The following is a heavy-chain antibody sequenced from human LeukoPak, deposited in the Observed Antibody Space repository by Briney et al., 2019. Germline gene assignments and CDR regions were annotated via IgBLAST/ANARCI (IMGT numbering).Heavy chain of an antibody. CDR3: ASRLGRRGYYYGMDV. D-gene: IGHD3-16*01. Sequence: PSETLSLTCTVSGYSISSGYYWGWIRQPPGKGLEWIGSIYHSGSTYYNPSLKSRVTISVDTSKNQFSLKLSSVTAADTAVYYCASRLGRRGYYYGMDVWGQGTTVTVSS. V-gene: IGHV4-38-2*02. CDR2: IYHSGST. CDR1: GYSISSGYY. J-gene: IGHJ6*02.